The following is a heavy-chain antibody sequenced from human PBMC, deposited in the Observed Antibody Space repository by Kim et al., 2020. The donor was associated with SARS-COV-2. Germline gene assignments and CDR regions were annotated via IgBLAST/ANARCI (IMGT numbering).Heavy chain of an antibody. V-gene: IGHV3-74*03. D-gene: IGHD1-26*01. CDR3: ARYSGSAFDI. CDR2: A. Sequence: AKYADSVKGRFTICRDKDKNTLYLQMNNLRPEDAAVYYCARYSGSAFDIWGQGTMVSVSS. J-gene: IGHJ3*02.